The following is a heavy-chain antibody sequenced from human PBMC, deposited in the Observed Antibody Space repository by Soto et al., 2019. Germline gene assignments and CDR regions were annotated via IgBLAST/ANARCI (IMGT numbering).Heavy chain of an antibody. CDR2: IWYDGRNK. Sequence: QVQLVESGGGVVQPGRSLRLSCAASGFTFSSYGMHWVRQAPGKGLEWVAVIWYDGRNKYYADSVKGRFTISRDNSKNTLYLQMNSLRAEDTAVYYCARVAQVDVDYFDYWGQGTLVTVSS. CDR1: GFTFSSYG. J-gene: IGHJ4*02. CDR3: ARVAQVDVDYFDY. D-gene: IGHD1-26*01. V-gene: IGHV3-33*01.